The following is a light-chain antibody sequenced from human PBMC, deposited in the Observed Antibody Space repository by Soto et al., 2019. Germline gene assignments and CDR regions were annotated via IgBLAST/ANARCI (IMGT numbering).Light chain of an antibody. Sequence: QPVLTQPPSVSGAPGQRVTISCTGSSSNIGAGYDIHWYQQLPGTAPKLLIYGTRDRPSGVPDRFSGSKSGTSASLAITGLQAEDEADYYCCSFASSHTYVFGTGTKLTVL. V-gene: IGLV1-40*01. J-gene: IGLJ1*01. CDR2: GTR. CDR3: CSFASSHTYV. CDR1: SSNIGAGYD.